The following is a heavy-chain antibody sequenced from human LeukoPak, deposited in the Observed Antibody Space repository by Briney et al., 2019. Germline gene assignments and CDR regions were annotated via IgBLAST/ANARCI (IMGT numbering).Heavy chain of an antibody. CDR1: GGSISSSNNY. D-gene: IGHD4-17*01. CDR3: ARRGDYGDPVNY. Sequence: PSETLSLTCTVSGGSISSSNNYWAWIRQPPGKGLEWIGAIYYRGKTYYNPSLKSRVIISVDMSKNQFSLKLSSVTAADTAVYYCARRGDYGDPVNYWGQGTLVTVSS. CDR2: IYYRGKT. J-gene: IGHJ4*02. V-gene: IGHV4-39*01.